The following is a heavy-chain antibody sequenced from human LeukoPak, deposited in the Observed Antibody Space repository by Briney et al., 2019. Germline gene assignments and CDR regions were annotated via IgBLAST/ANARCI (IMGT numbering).Heavy chain of an antibody. CDR2: FYYSGST. D-gene: IGHD3-10*01. CDR1: GGSISSSSYY. Sequence: PSETLSLTCTVSGGSISSSSYYWGWLRQPPGTGLEWIVSFYYSGSTYYNPSLKSRVTISLHTSKNQFTLKLSSVTAADTAVYYCARRKWSYYGSGRVHRNWFDAWGEGSLVTVSS. V-gene: IGHV4-39*01. J-gene: IGHJ5*02. CDR3: ARRKWSYYGSGRVHRNWFDA.